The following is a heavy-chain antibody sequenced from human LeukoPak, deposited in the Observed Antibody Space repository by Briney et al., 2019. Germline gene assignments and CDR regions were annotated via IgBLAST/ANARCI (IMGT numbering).Heavy chain of an antibody. D-gene: IGHD2-8*01. CDR2: ISPGGDIT. CDR3: AKVKGVDSEEYYFDY. J-gene: IGHJ4*02. CDR1: GFTFSRHG. V-gene: IGHV3-23*01. Sequence: GGSLRLSCVASGFTFSRHGLNWVRQAPGKGLEWVSGISPGGDITYYADSVKGRFTISRDDSKNTVYLQMNSLRAEDTAVYYCAKVKGVDSEEYYFDYWGQGTLVTVSS.